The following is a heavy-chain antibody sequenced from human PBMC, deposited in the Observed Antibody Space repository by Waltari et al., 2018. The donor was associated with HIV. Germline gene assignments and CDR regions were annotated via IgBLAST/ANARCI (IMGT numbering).Heavy chain of an antibody. V-gene: IGHV1-69-2*01. CDR3: ATSARLAVPTY. CDR1: GRTFTDYY. J-gene: IGHJ1*01. D-gene: IGHD6-19*01. Sequence: EVQLVQSGAEVKKPGATVKISCKVSGRTFTDYYMQWVQEAPGKGLEWIGLVEPEDGETIYAENIQGRVTIPADTSTDTAYMELSSLTYEDTAVYYCATSARLAVPTYWGQGTLVIVS. CDR2: VEPEDGET.